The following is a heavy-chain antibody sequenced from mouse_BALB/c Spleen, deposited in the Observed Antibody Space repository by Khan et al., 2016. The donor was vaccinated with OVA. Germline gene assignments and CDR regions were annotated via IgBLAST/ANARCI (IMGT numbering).Heavy chain of an antibody. CDR3: AGGGGYGNFFAY. V-gene: IGHV1S132*01. Sequence: QVQLQQSGGDLVRPGASVKLSCKTSGYIFTSYWIHWVKQRSGQGLEWIARIYPGTGSTYYNEKFKGKATLTADNSSSTAYMQLSSLKSEDSSVCLCAGGGGYGNFFAYGGQGTQVTVSA. J-gene: IGHJ3*01. D-gene: IGHD2-1*01. CDR2: IYPGTGST. CDR1: GYIFTSYW.